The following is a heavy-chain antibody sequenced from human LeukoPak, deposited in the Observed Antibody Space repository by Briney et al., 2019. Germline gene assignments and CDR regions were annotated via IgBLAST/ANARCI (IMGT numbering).Heavy chain of an antibody. CDR1: GFTFSDYY. CDR3: ARGHAGSH. Sequence: GRCLRLSCAASGFTFSDYYMSWVRQAPGKWLEWVSYIRSSSSYTKYADSVKGRFTISRDNAKNSLYLQMHSLRAEDTAVYYCARGHAGSHWGQGTLVTVSA. V-gene: IGHV3-11*06. J-gene: IGHJ4*02. D-gene: IGHD6-19*01. CDR2: IRSSSSYT.